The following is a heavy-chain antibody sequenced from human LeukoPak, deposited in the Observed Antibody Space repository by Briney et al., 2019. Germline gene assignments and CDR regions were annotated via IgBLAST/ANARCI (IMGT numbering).Heavy chain of an antibody. CDR1: GYTFTSYY. J-gene: IGHJ4*02. D-gene: IGHD2-15*01. Sequence: ASVKVSCKASGYTFTSYYMHWVRQAPGQGLEWMGIINPSGGSTSYAQKFQGRVTMTRDTSTSTVYMELSSLRSDDTAVYYCATPLGYCSGGSCFPGAEIDYWGQGTLVTVSS. CDR2: INPSGGST. CDR3: ATPLGYCSGGSCFPGAEIDY. V-gene: IGHV1-46*01.